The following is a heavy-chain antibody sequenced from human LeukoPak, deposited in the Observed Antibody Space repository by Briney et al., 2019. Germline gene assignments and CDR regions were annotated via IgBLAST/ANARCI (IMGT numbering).Heavy chain of an antibody. J-gene: IGHJ4*02. CDR3: ARGKFGEYPDY. V-gene: IGHV1-2*06. CDR1: GGTFSSYA. D-gene: IGHD3-10*01. CDR2: INPNSGGT. Sequence: GASVKVSCKASGGTFSSYAISWVRQAPGQGLEWMGRINPNSGGTNYAQKFQGRVTMTRDTSISTAYMELSRLRSDDTAVYYCARGKFGEYPDYWGQGTLVTVSS.